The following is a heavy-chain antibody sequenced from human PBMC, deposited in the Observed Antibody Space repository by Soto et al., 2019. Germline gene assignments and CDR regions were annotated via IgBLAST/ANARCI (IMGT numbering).Heavy chain of an antibody. CDR3: ARDPTRAIGIPGDAKSEY. Sequence: GSLRLSCAASGFTFSSYAMHWVRQAPGKGLEWVAVISYDGSNKYYADSVKGRFTISRDNSKNTLYLQMNSLRAEDTAVYYCARDPTRAIGIPGDAKSEYWGQGP. CDR1: GFTFSSYA. CDR2: ISYDGSNK. V-gene: IGHV3-30-3*01. J-gene: IGHJ4*02.